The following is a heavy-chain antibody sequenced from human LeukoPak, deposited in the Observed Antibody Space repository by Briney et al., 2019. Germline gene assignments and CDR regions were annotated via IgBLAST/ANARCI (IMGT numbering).Heavy chain of an antibody. J-gene: IGHJ4*02. CDR2: IKSNSDGGTT. CDR1: GFTFNTAW. V-gene: IGHV3-15*01. Sequence: GGSLRLSCVASGFTFNTAWMSWLRQAPGKGLEWVGRIKSNSDGGTTDYAASVKGRFTISRDDSKNTVYLQMNSLKTEDTAVYYCLWWDYWGQGTLVTVSS. CDR3: LWWDY. D-gene: IGHD2-21*01.